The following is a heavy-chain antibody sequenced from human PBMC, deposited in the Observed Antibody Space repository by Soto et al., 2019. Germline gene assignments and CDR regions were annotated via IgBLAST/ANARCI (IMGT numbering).Heavy chain of an antibody. CDR1: GYTYTSYG. V-gene: IGHV1-18*01. D-gene: IGHD3-22*01. Sequence: ASVKVSCTASGYTYTSYGISWVRQAPGQGLEWMGWISAYNGNTNYAQKLQGRVTMTTDTSTSTAYMELRSLRSDDTAVYYCARDLISYYDSSGYPGYFQHWGQGTLVTVSS. J-gene: IGHJ1*01. CDR2: ISAYNGNT. CDR3: ARDLISYYDSSGYPGYFQH.